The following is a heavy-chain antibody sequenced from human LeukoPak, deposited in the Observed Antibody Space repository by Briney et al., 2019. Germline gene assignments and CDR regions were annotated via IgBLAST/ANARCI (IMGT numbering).Heavy chain of an antibody. CDR1: GFTFSNSA. CDR2: LSGSGITT. CDR3: AKGIYSSGWSYFDY. D-gene: IGHD6-19*01. J-gene: IGHJ4*01. V-gene: IGHV3-23*01. Sequence: PGGSLRLSCAASGFTFSNSAMSWVRQAPGKGLEWVSTLSGSGITTYYADSVKGRFTIFRDNSKNTLYLQMNTLRAEDSALYYCAKGIYSSGWSYFDYWGHGTLVTVSS.